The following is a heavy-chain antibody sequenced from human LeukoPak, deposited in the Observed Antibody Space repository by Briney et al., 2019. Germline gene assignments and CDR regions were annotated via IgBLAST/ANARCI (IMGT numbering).Heavy chain of an antibody. D-gene: IGHD6-19*01. J-gene: IGHJ4*02. CDR3: ARINSGWYFDY. V-gene: IGHV4-59*11. Sequence: SETLSLTCIVSGGSISSHYWTWIRQPPGKGLEYIGYIYYSGNTNYNPSLKSRVTISVDRSKNQFSLRLTSVTAEDTAVYYCARINSGWYFDYWGQGTLVTVSS. CDR1: GGSISSHY. CDR2: IYYSGNT.